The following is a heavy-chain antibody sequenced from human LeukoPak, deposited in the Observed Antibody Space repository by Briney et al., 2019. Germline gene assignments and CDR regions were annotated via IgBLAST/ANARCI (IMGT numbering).Heavy chain of an antibody. Sequence: PSETLSLTCTVSGGSISSYYWSWIRQPPGKGLEWIGYISYSGSTNYNPSLKSRVTISIDTSKNQFSLKLSSVTAADTAVYYCARDHRVTMVRGVTGWFDPWGQGTLVTVSS. CDR1: GGSISSYY. J-gene: IGHJ5*02. D-gene: IGHD3-10*01. V-gene: IGHV4-59*12. CDR3: ARDHRVTMVRGVTGWFDP. CDR2: ISYSGST.